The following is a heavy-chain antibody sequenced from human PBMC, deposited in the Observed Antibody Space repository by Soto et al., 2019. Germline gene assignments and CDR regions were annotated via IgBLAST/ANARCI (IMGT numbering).Heavy chain of an antibody. CDR1: GNXXXTYD. CDR2: XXXXXXNA. CDR3: ARGHETLAKYCTTAGCHTWPHYYPGLDV. V-gene: IGHV1-8*01. D-gene: IGHD2-8*01. Sequence: QEQLXXXXXEVKKPGASVKVSCKASGNXXXTYDINWVRQAPXXXXXXXXXXXXXXXNAASAPKFQGRVTMTRNISISTSNMELSSLNSNDTAAYNCARGHETLAKYCTTAGCHTWPHYYPGLDVWGQGTTVTVSS. J-gene: IGHJ6*02.